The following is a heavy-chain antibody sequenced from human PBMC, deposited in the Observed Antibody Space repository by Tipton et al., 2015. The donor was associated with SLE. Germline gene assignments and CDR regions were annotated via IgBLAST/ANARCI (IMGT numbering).Heavy chain of an antibody. D-gene: IGHD2-15*01. J-gene: IGHJ3*02. Sequence: TLSLTCAVYGGSFSGYYWIWIRQPPGKGLEWIGEINHSGSTNYNPSLKSRVTISVDTSKNQFSLKLSSVTAADTAAYYCARGLGVVVAVAFDIWGQGTMVTVSS. CDR3: ARGLGVVVAVAFDI. CDR2: INHSGST. CDR1: GGSFSGYY. V-gene: IGHV4-34*01.